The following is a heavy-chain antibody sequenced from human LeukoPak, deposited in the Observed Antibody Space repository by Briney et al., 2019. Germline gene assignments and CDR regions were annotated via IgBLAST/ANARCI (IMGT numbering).Heavy chain of an antibody. CDR3: ARGGRRGYCSGGSCYEGFDY. D-gene: IGHD2-15*01. CDR2: INPNSGGT. Sequence: ASVKVSCKASGYTFTGYYMHCVRQAPGQGLEWMGSINPNSGGTNYAQKFQGWVTMTRDTSISTAYMELSRLRSDDTAVYYCARGGRRGYCSGGSCYEGFDYWGQGTLVTVSS. CDR1: GYTFTGYY. V-gene: IGHV1-2*04. J-gene: IGHJ4*02.